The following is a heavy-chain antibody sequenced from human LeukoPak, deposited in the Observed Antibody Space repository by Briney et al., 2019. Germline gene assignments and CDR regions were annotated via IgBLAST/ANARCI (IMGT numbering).Heavy chain of an antibody. CDR1: GYTFTSYY. D-gene: IGHD1-26*01. CDR2: INPSGGST. V-gene: IGHV1-46*01. J-gene: IGHJ3*02. Sequence: ASVKVSCKASGYTFTSYYMHWVRQAPGQGLEWMGIINPSGGSTSYAQKFQGRVTMTRDMSTSTVYMELNSLRAEDTAVYYCARDLYTVVGANQAFDIWGQGTMVTVSS. CDR3: ARDLYTVVGANQAFDI.